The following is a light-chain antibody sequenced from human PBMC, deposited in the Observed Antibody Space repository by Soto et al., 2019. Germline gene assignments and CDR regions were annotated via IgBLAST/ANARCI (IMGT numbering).Light chain of an antibody. CDR2: DAS. Sequence: DIQLSQSRSFLSASVGDRFTITCRASQGISSYLAWYQQKPGKAPKLLIYDASSLQSGVPSRFSGSGSGTEFTLTISSLQPDDFGTYYCQEYNSYTGTFGPGTKVDIK. CDR3: QEYNSYTGT. J-gene: IGKJ1*01. V-gene: IGKV1-9*01. CDR1: QGISSY.